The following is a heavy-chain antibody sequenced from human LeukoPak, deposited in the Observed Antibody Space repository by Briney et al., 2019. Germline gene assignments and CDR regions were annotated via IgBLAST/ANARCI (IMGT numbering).Heavy chain of an antibody. J-gene: IGHJ4*02. V-gene: IGHV1-18*04. D-gene: IGHD5-12*01. Sequence: GASVNVSCKASGYSLTSYGFTWVRQAPGQGLEWMGWISSYNGNTDYAQKLQDRVTMSTDTSTSTAYMELRSLRSDDTAVYYCARDHLQVGYSGYDLYLAYWGQGTLVTVSS. CDR3: ARDHLQVGYSGYDLYLAY. CDR2: ISSYNGNT. CDR1: GYSLTSYG.